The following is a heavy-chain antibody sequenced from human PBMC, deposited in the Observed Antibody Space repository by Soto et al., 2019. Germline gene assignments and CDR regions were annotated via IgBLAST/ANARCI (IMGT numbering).Heavy chain of an antibody. V-gene: IGHV4-30-4*01. CDR3: ARDHYDSSGKDYETYYSYDGMHV. CDR2: IYYSGST. CDR1: GGSIRSGDYY. Sequence: SETLSLTCTFSGGSIRSGDYYWSWIRQPPGKGLEWIGYIYYSGSTYYNPSLKSRVTISVDTSKNQFSLKLSSVTAADTAVYYCARDHYDSSGKDYETYYSYDGMHVWGQGTTVTAFS. J-gene: IGHJ6*01. D-gene: IGHD3-22*01.